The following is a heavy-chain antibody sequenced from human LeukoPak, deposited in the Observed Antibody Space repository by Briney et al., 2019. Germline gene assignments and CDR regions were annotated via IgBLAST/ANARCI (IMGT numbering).Heavy chain of an antibody. D-gene: IGHD6-19*01. CDR3: ARGSTFRAGTYYYYYYMDV. J-gene: IGHJ6*03. V-gene: IGHV1-8*03. CDR2: MNPNSGNT. Sequence: GASVKVSCKASGGTFTSYDINWVRQATGQGLEWMGWMNPNSGNTGYAQKFQGRVTITRNTSISTAYMELSSLRSEDTAVYYCARGSTFRAGTYYYYYYMDVWGKGTTVTVSS. CDR1: GGTFTSYD.